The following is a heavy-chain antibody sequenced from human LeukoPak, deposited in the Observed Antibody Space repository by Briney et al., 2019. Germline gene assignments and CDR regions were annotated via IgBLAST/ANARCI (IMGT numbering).Heavy chain of an antibody. V-gene: IGHV6-1*01. Sequence: SQTLSLTCAISGDSVSSNSAAWNWIRQSPSRGLEWLGRTYYRSKWYNDYAVSVKSRITINPDTSKNQFSLQLNPVTPEDTAVYYCARGGYSGYDYGYYYYYYGMDIWGQGTTVTVSS. CDR3: ARGGYSGYDYGYYYYYYGMDI. D-gene: IGHD5-12*01. CDR2: TYYRSKWYN. CDR1: GDSVSSNSAA. J-gene: IGHJ6*02.